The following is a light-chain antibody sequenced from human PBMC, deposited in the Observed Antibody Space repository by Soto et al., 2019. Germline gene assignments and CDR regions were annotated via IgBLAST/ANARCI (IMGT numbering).Light chain of an antibody. CDR1: QNIDMY. CDR2: RAS. J-gene: IGKJ1*01. Sequence: DIQMTQSPSTLSASAGDRVTITCRASQNIDMYLAWYQQKPGQAPSLLIYRASSLQSGVPSRFSGSGSGTEFTLNISILQPDDFATYYFQQSITYPWTFGQGTKVDIK. V-gene: IGKV1-5*03. CDR3: QQSITYPWT.